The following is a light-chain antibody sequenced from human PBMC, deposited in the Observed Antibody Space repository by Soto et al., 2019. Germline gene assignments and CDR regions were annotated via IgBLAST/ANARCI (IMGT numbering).Light chain of an antibody. CDR3: QQCNNWPRT. J-gene: IGKJ1*01. CDR2: DAS. Sequence: EIVLTQSPGTLSLSPGERGTLSCRASQSVSSGYLAWYQQKPGQAPRLLIYDASSRATGIPDRFSGSGSGTDFTLTISSLQSEDFAFYYCQQCNNWPRTFGQGTKVDIK. CDR1: QSVSSGY. V-gene: IGKV3D-20*02.